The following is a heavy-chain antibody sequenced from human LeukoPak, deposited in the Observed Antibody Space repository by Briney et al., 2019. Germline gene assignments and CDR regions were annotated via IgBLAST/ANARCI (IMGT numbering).Heavy chain of an antibody. CDR3: ARREIVGATPLDY. CDR1: GYTFTGYY. Sequence: GASVKVSCKASGYTFTGYYMHWVRQAPGQGLEWMGWINPNSGGTNYAQKFQGRVTMTRDTSISTAYMELSRLRSDDTAVYYCARREIVGATPLDYWGQGTLVTVSS. J-gene: IGHJ4*02. D-gene: IGHD1-26*01. V-gene: IGHV1-2*02. CDR2: INPNSGGT.